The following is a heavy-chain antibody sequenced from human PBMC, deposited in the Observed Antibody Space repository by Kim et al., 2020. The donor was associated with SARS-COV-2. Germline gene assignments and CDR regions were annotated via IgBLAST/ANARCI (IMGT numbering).Heavy chain of an antibody. D-gene: IGHD3-22*01. Sequence: SETLSLTCTVSGGSISSGGYYWSWIRQHPGRGLEWIGYIYYSGSAYYNPSLKSRVTISVDTSKNQFSLKLNSVTAADTAVYYCARVNFDSSVYPNYYFDFWGQGTLVTVSS. CDR3: ARVNFDSSVYPNYYFDF. V-gene: IGHV4-31*03. CDR1: GGSISSGGYY. CDR2: IYYSGSA. J-gene: IGHJ4*02.